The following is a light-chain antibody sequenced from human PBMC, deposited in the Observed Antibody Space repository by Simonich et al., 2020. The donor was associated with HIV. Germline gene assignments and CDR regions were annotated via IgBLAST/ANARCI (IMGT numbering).Light chain of an antibody. CDR3: QQYYSTPQT. V-gene: IGKV4-1*01. CDR1: QSVLYSSNNKNY. CDR2: WAS. Sequence: DIVMTQSPDSLALSLGERATINCKSSQSVLYSSNNKNYLALYQHKPGQPPKLLIYWASTRESGVPDRFSGSGSGTDFTLTISSLQAEDVAVYYCQQYYSTPQTFGQGTKVEIK. J-gene: IGKJ1*01.